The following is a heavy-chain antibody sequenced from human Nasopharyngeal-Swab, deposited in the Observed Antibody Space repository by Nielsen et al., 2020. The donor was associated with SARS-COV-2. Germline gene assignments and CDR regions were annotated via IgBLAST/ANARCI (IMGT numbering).Heavy chain of an antibody. V-gene: IGHV3-15*01. D-gene: IGHD2-21*02. J-gene: IGHJ3*02. Sequence: GESLKISCAASGFTLSNAWMSWVRQAPGKGLEWVGRIKSKTDGGTTDYAAPVKGRFTISRDDSKNTLYLQMNSLKTEDTAVYYCTTRGVVYCGGDCYSPGAFDIWGQGTMVTVSS. CDR1: GFTLSNAW. CDR3: TTRGVVYCGGDCYSPGAFDI. CDR2: IKSKTDGGTT.